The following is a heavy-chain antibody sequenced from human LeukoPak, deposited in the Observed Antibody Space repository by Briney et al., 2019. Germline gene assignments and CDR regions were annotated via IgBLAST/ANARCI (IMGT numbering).Heavy chain of an antibody. D-gene: IGHD1-26*01. CDR2: IIWNSGVI. J-gene: IGHJ2*01. V-gene: IGHV3-9*01. Sequence: GGSLRLSCAVSGFTFDDYAMPWVRQAPGKGLEWVSGIIWNSGVIGYADSVKGRFTISRDNAKNSLYLQMNSLRPEDTALYYCAKDRGSGSFRLSYFDLWGRGTLVTVSS. CDR3: AKDRGSGSFRLSYFDL. CDR1: GFTFDDYA.